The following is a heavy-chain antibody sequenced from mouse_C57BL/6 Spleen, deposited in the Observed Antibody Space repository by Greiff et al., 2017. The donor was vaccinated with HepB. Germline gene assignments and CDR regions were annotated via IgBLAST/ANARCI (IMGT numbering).Heavy chain of an antibody. CDR2: INPGSGGT. CDR3: ARAYLYYAMDY. J-gene: IGHJ4*01. D-gene: IGHD5-5*01. Sequence: QVQLKESGAELVRPGTSVKVSCKASGYAFTNYLIEWVKQRPGQGLEWIGVINPGSGGTNYNEKFKGKATLTADKSSSTAYMQLSSLTSEDSAVYFCARAYLYYAMDYWGQGTSVTVSS. V-gene: IGHV1-54*01. CDR1: GYAFTNYL.